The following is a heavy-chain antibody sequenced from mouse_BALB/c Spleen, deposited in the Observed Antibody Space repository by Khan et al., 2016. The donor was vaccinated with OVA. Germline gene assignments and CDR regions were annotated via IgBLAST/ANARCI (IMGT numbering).Heavy chain of an antibody. V-gene: IGHV3-8*02. CDR1: GDSITSGY. CDR3: ARATYRYAFAY. Sequence: EVQLQESGPSLVKPSQTLSLTCSVTGDSITSGYCNWIRKFPGNKFEFMGYLIYPGSISYNPSLKRRISITRHTSKNQSYLQFHSVTTEDTAKYYCARATYRYAFAYWGQGTLVTVSA. CDR2: LIYPGSI. D-gene: IGHD2-14*01. J-gene: IGHJ3*01.